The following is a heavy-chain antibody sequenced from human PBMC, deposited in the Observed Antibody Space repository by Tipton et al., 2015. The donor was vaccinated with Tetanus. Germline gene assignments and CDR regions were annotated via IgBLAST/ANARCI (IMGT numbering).Heavy chain of an antibody. J-gene: IGHJ3*01. V-gene: IGHV4-59*01. Sequence: TLSLTCTVSGGSISSYYWSWIRQPPGKGLEWIGYIYYSGSTNYNPSLKSRVPISVDTSKNQFSLKLSSVTAADTAVYYCARAAVTMVRGVIKEDAFDVWGQGTMVTVSS. CDR3: ARAAVTMVRGVIKEDAFDV. CDR2: IYYSGST. D-gene: IGHD3-10*01. CDR1: GGSISSYY.